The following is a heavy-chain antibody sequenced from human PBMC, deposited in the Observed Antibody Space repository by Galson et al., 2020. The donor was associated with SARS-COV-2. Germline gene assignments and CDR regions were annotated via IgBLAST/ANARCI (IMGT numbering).Heavy chain of an antibody. D-gene: IGHD2-2*01. J-gene: IGHJ4*02. Sequence: SCAASGFTFSSYAMSWVRQAPRKGLEWVSAISGSGGSTYYADSVKGRFTISRDNSKNTLYLQMNSLRAEDTAVYYCAKLRDQLRTFFDYWGQGTLVTVSS. CDR1: GFTFSSYA. CDR3: AKLRDQLRTFFDY. CDR2: ISGSGGST. V-gene: IGHV3-23*01.